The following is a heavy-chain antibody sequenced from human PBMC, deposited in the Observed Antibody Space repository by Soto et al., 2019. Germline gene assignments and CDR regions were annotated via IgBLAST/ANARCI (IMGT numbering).Heavy chain of an antibody. CDR1: GFTFSSYS. D-gene: IGHD6-19*01. J-gene: IGHJ6*02. Sequence: EVQLVESGGGLVQPGGSLRLSCAASGFTFSSYSMNWVRQAPGKGLEWVSYISSSSSTIDSAASVKGRFTMPRDNAKNSLYLQMNSLRDEDTAVYYCARDNPQSKAVAGIKGYYDYGMDVWGQGTTVTVSS. CDR2: ISSSSSTI. V-gene: IGHV3-48*02. CDR3: ARDNPQSKAVAGIKGYYDYGMDV.